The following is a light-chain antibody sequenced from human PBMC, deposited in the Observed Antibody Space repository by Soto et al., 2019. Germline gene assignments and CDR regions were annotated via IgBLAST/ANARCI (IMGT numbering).Light chain of an antibody. CDR2: DAS. V-gene: IGKV1-5*01. J-gene: IGKJ1*01. Sequence: DIQMTQSNSTLPGSVGDTVSITCRASQSISRWLAWYQQKPGEAPKLLIYDASSLEGGVPSRFSGTGSGTEFTLIISSLQADDSATYYYQQYGNYWTFGQGPKVDI. CDR3: QQYGNYWT. CDR1: QSISRW.